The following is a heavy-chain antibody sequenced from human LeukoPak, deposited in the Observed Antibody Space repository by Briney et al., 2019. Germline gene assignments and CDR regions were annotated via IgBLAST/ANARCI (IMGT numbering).Heavy chain of an antibody. CDR2: ISYDGSNK. CDR1: GFTFSSYA. V-gene: IGHV3-30*04. J-gene: IGHJ4*02. Sequence: PGGSLRLSCAASGFTFSSYAMHRVRQAPGKGLEWGAVISYDGSNKYYADSVKGRFTISRDNSKNTLYLQMNSLRAEDTAVYYCARGAAHDYWGQGTLVTVSS. D-gene: IGHD6-25*01. CDR3: ARGAAHDY.